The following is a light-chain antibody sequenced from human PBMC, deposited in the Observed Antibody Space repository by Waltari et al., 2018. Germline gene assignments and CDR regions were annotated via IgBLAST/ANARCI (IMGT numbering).Light chain of an antibody. CDR2: DFS. J-gene: IGLJ3*02. CDR3: SSYTSISTLV. Sequence: QSALTQPASVSGSPGQSITISCTGTSSDVGGYNYVSWFQQHPGRAPKLLIYDFSKRPSVVSNRFSGSKSGNAASLTISGLQAEDEADYYCSSYTSISTLVFGVGTKVTVL. CDR1: SSDVGGYNY. V-gene: IGLV2-14*01.